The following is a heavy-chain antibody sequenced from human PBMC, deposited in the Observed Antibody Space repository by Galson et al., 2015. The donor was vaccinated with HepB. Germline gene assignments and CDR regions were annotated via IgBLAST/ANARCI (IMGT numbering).Heavy chain of an antibody. Sequence: LTCTVSGGSISSYYWSWIRQPPGKGLEWIGYIYYSGSTNYNPSLKSRVTISVDTSKNQFSLKLSSVTAADTAVYYCARALRVPGYFDYWGQGTLVTVSS. J-gene: IGHJ4*02. CDR2: IYYSGST. D-gene: IGHD4-17*01. CDR3: ARALRVPGYFDY. CDR1: GGSISSYY. V-gene: IGHV4-59*01.